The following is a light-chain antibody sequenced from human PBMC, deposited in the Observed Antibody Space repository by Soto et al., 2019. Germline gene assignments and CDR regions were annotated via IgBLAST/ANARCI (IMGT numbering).Light chain of an antibody. CDR1: SSDVGGYNY. CDR2: DVS. J-gene: IGLJ2*01. V-gene: IGLV2-14*01. CDR3: TSYTSNNTVI. Sequence: QSALTQPASVSGSPGQSITISCTGTSSDVGGYNYVSWSQQHPGKAPKLLIYDVSDRPSGVSSRFSGSKSGNTASLTISGLQAEDEATYYCTSYTSNNTVIFGGGTKVTVL.